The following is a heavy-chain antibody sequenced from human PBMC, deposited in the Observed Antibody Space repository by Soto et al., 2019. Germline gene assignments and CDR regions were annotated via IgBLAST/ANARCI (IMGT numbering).Heavy chain of an antibody. CDR1: GFTFSSYG. V-gene: IGHV3-30*18. CDR3: AKPRWSSSWPAVDY. J-gene: IGHJ4*02. D-gene: IGHD6-13*01. Sequence: QVQLVESGGGVVQPGRSLRLSCAASGFTFSSYGMHWVRQAPGKGLEWVSVISYDGSNKYYADSVKGRFTISRDNSKNTLYLQMNSLRAEDTAVYYCAKPRWSSSWPAVDYWGQGTLVTVSS. CDR2: ISYDGSNK.